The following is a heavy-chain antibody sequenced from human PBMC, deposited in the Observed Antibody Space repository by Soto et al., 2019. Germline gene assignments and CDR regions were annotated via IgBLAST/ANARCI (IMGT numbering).Heavy chain of an antibody. D-gene: IGHD2-15*01. Sequence: SVKVACKASGGTFSSYAISWVRQAPGQGLEWMGGIIPIFGTANYAQKFQGRVTITADESTSTAYMELSSLRSEDTVVYYCAREGGDCSGGSCYSDYYYYGMDVWG. CDR1: GGTFSSYA. CDR3: AREGGDCSGGSCYSDYYYYGMDV. J-gene: IGHJ6*02. CDR2: IIPIFGTA. V-gene: IGHV1-69*13.